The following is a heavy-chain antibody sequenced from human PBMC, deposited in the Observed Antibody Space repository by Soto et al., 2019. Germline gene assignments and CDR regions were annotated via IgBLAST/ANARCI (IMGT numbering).Heavy chain of an antibody. J-gene: IGHJ4*02. CDR1: GFTFSSYG. D-gene: IGHD6-13*01. V-gene: IGHV3-30*18. CDR3: AKEYSSSNNVGSFLDY. CDR2: ISYDVSNK. Sequence: GGSLRLSCAASGFTFSSYGMHWVRQAPGKGLEWVAVISYDVSNKYYADSVKGRFTISRDNSKNTLYLQMNSLSGDDTAVYYCAKEYSSSNNVGSFLDYWGQGTMVTVYS.